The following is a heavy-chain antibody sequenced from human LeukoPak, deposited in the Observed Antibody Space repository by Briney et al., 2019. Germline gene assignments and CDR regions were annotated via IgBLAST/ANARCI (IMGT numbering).Heavy chain of an antibody. Sequence: GGSLRLSCTASGFAFSTYNMNWVRQAPGKGLEWVSSISTSSNYIYYADSVKGRFTISRDNAKNSLYLQMNSLRVEDTDVYYCARDVGASAPDAFDIWGQGTMVTVSS. J-gene: IGHJ3*02. CDR2: ISTSSNYI. CDR1: GFAFSTYN. D-gene: IGHD1-26*01. CDR3: ARDVGASAPDAFDI. V-gene: IGHV3-21*01.